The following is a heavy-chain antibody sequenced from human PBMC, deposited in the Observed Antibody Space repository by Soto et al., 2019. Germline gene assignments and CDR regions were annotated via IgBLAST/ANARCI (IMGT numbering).Heavy chain of an antibody. CDR3: AKGARSFSYYYGMDV. J-gene: IGHJ6*02. CDR1: GYSFTSYW. Sequence: PGESLKISCKGSGYSFTSYWIGWVRQMPGKGLEWMGIIYPGDSDTRYSPSFQGQVTISADKSISTAYLQWSSLKASDTAMYYCAKGARSFSYYYGMDVWGQGTTVTVSS. V-gene: IGHV5-51*01. CDR2: IYPGDSDT.